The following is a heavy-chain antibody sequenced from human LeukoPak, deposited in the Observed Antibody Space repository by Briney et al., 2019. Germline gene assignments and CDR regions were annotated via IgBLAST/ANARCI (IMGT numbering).Heavy chain of an antibody. Sequence: SETLSLTCTVSHYSIGSNYYWGWIRQPPGKGLEWIGSIYHSGSTYYNPSLKSRVTISVDTSKNQFSLKLTSVTAADTAVYYCARSSGYMSYWGQGTLVTVSS. CDR3: ARSSGYMSY. J-gene: IGHJ4*02. V-gene: IGHV4-38-2*02. D-gene: IGHD3-22*01. CDR1: HYSIGSNYY. CDR2: IYHSGST.